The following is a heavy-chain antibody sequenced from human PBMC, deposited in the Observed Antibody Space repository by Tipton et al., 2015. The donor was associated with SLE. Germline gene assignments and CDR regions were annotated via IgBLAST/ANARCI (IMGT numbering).Heavy chain of an antibody. CDR3: AREPVYYYYYMDV. Sequence: TLSLTCAVYGGSFSGYYWSWIRQPPGKGLEWIGEINQSGSTSYNPSLKSRVTISIDTSKNQFSLRLRSATAADTAVYYCAREPVYYYYYMDVWGKGTTVTVSS. J-gene: IGHJ6*03. CDR2: INQSGST. CDR1: GGSFSGYY. V-gene: IGHV4-34*01.